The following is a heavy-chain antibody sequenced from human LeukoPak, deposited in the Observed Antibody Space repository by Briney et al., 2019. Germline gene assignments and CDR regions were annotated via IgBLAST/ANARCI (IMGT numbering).Heavy chain of an antibody. CDR2: ISSSGSTI. V-gene: IGHV3-48*03. CDR1: GFTFSTYN. D-gene: IGHD3-10*02. CDR3: AELGITMIGGV. Sequence: GGSLRLSCAASGFTFSTYNMNWVRQAPGKGLEWVSYISSSGSTIYYADSVKGRFTISRDDAKNSLYLQMNSLRAEDTAVYYCAELGITMIGGVWGKGTTVTISS. J-gene: IGHJ6*04.